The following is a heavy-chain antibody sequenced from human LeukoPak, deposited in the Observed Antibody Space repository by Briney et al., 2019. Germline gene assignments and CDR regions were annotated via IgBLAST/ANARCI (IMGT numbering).Heavy chain of an antibody. CDR3: ARDLGYCTNGVCHTRFDY. CDR2: IIPIFGTA. Sequence: SVKVSCKASGGTFSSYAISWVRQAPGQGLEWMGGIIPIFGTANYAQKFQGRVTITADESTSTAYMELSSLRAEDTAVYYCARDLGYCTNGVCHTRFDYWGQGTLVAVSS. V-gene: IGHV1-69*01. D-gene: IGHD2-8*01. CDR1: GGTFSSYA. J-gene: IGHJ4*02.